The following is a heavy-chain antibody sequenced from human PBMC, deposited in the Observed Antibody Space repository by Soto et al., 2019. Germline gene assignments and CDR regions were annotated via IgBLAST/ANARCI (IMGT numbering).Heavy chain of an antibody. V-gene: IGHV1-46*03. D-gene: IGHD1-20*01. CDR1: GYTFTSYY. CDR2: INPSGGST. J-gene: IGHJ4*02. Sequence: ASVKVSCKASGYTFTSYYMHWVRQAPGQGLEWMGIINPSGGSTSYAQKFQGRVTMTRDTSTSTVYMELSSLRSEDTAVYYCARVGGRYNWNDRFDYWGQGTLVTVPQ. CDR3: ARVGGRYNWNDRFDY.